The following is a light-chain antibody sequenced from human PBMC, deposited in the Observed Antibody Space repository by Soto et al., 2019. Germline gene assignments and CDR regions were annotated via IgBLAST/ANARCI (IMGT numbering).Light chain of an antibody. J-gene: IGKJ1*01. V-gene: IGKV1-5*03. CDR3: QQSITYPWT. Sequence: DIQMTQSPSTLSASAGDRVTITCRASQNIDMYLAWYQQKPGQAPSLLIYRASSLQSGVPSRFSGSGSGTEFTLTISSLQPDDVAPDYCQQSITYPWTFGQGTKVDIK. CDR2: RAS. CDR1: QNIDMY.